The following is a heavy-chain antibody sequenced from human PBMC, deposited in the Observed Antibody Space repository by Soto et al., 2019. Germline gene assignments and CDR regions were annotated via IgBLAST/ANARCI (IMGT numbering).Heavy chain of an antibody. V-gene: IGHV1-2*04. D-gene: IGHD2-15*01. J-gene: IGHJ6*02. CDR3: ARVYGGNPPDRIPYYYGMDV. CDR1: GYTFTGYY. Sequence: GASVKVSCKASGYTFTGYYMHWVRQAPGQGLEWMGWINPNSGGTNYAQKFQGWVTMTRDTSISTAYMELSRLRSDDTAVYYCARVYGGNPPDRIPYYYGMDVWGQGTTVTVSS. CDR2: INPNSGGT.